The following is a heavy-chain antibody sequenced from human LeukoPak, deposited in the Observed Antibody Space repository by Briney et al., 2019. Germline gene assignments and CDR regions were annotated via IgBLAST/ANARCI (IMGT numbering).Heavy chain of an antibody. Sequence: GGSLRLSCAASGFTFSNYSMSWVRQAPGKGLEWVSYISSSSSTIYYADSVKGRFTISRDNAKNSLYLQMNSLRAEDTAVYYCATRSYYDSSGPFDYWGQGTLVTVSS. CDR1: GFTFSNYS. CDR2: ISSSSSTI. CDR3: ATRSYYDSSGPFDY. J-gene: IGHJ4*02. D-gene: IGHD3-22*01. V-gene: IGHV3-48*01.